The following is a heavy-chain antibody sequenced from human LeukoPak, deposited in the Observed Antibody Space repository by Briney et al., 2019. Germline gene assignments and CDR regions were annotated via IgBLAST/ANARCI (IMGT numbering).Heavy chain of an antibody. Sequence: PGESLRLSCAASGFSFNAYGMHWVRQAPGKGLEWVAFIRYDGINKDYADSVKGRFTISRDNSKNTLYLQMNSLRAEDTAVYYCAKDEAGWWVAATGIYYYYYGMDVWGQGTTVTVSS. CDR1: GFSFNAYG. CDR3: AKDEAGWWVAATGIYYYYYGMDV. CDR2: IRYDGINK. J-gene: IGHJ6*02. D-gene: IGHD2-15*01. V-gene: IGHV3-30*02.